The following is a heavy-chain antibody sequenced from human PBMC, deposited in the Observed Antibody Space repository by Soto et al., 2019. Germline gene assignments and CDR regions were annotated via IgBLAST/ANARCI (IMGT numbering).Heavy chain of an antibody. V-gene: IGHV3-9*01. CDR2: ITWNSGYI. J-gene: IGHJ4*02. Sequence: EVQLVESGGGLVQPGRSLRLSCAASGFSFDDYAMHWVRQAPGRGLEWVSGITWNSGYIGYADSVKGRFTISKDNAKNSLYLQMNSLRAEDTAVYYCARDRSLVYWGQGTLVTVSS. D-gene: IGHD2-8*02. CDR1: GFSFDDYA. CDR3: ARDRSLVY.